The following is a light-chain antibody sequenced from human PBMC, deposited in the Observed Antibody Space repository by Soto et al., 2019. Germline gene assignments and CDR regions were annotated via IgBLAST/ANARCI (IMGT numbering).Light chain of an antibody. Sequence: EIVLTQSPATLSLSPGERATLSCRASQSVSSYLAWYQQKPGQAPRLLIYDASNRATGIPARFSGSGSGTDFTLTISSLEPEDFAVYYCQQRSNWPLAYTFVHGTKLEIK. J-gene: IGKJ2*01. CDR1: QSVSSY. CDR3: QQRSNWPLAYT. V-gene: IGKV3-11*01. CDR2: DAS.